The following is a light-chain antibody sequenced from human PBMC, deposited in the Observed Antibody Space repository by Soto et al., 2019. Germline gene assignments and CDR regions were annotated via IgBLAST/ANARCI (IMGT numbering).Light chain of an antibody. J-gene: IGKJ5*01. CDR2: GAS. CDR1: QSVSSN. Sequence: EIVMTQSPATLSVSPGERATLSCSASQSVSSNLAWYQQKPGQAPRLLIYGASTRATGIPARVSGSGSGTEFTLTIRSLQSEDFAVYYCQQYNNWPPITFGQGKRLEIK. CDR3: QQYNNWPPIT. V-gene: IGKV3-15*01.